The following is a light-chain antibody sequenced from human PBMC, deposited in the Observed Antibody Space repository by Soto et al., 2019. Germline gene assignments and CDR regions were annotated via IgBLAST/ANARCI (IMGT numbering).Light chain of an antibody. CDR2: EVS. V-gene: IGLV2-23*02. CDR1: SSDVGSYNL. J-gene: IGLJ1*01. CDR3: CSYAGSSTSV. Sequence: QSALTQPASVSGSPGQSITISCTGTSSDVGSYNLVSWYQQHPGKAPKVMIYEVSKRPSGVPNRFSGSKSGNTASLTISGLQAEDEADYYCCSYAGSSTSVFGPGTKVTVL.